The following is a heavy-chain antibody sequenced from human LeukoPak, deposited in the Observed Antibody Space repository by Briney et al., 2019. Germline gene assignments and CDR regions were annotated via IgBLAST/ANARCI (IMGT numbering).Heavy chain of an antibody. Sequence: GGSLRLSCAASGFTFSSYNMNWVRQAPGKGLEWVSYISSSNTIYYADSVKGRFTISRDNAKNSLYLQMNSLRAEDTALYYCAKDITFSGSYSFIDYWGQGTLVTVSS. D-gene: IGHD1-26*01. V-gene: IGHV3-48*04. CDR3: AKDITFSGSYSFIDY. CDR1: GFTFSSYN. J-gene: IGHJ4*02. CDR2: ISSSNTI.